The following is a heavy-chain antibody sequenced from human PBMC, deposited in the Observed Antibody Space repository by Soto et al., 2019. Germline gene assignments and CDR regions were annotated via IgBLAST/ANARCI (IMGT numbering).Heavy chain of an antibody. CDR2: IRSKANNYAT. V-gene: IGHV3-73*02. D-gene: IGHD5-18*01. J-gene: IGHJ6*02. Sequence: EVQLVESGGGLVQPGGSLKLSCAASGFTFSGSAMHWVRQASGKGLEWVGRIRSKANNYATAYAASVEGRFTISRDDSKNTAHLQMNSLKTEDTAMYYCASDTARVYYGLDVWGLGTTVTVSS. CDR1: GFTFSGSA. CDR3: ASDTARVYYGLDV.